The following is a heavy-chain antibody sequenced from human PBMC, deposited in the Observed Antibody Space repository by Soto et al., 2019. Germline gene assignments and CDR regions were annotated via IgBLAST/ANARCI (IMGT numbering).Heavy chain of an antibody. CDR3: ARHLGRADPLDY. J-gene: IGHJ4*02. D-gene: IGHD1-26*01. Sequence: SETLSLTCTVSGGSITRHYWSWIRQSPGKGLEWIGYILNSGSTNYTPSLKSRVTVSIDTSKNLFSLRLNSVTASDTAVYYCARHLGRADPLDYWGPGTLVTVSS. CDR1: GGSITRHY. CDR2: ILNSGST. V-gene: IGHV4-59*08.